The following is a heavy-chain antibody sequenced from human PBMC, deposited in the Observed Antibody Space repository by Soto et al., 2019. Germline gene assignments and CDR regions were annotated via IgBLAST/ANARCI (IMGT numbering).Heavy chain of an antibody. D-gene: IGHD6-25*01. CDR3: VRRPARNPIDT. CDR2: VKYDGNT. Sequence: SETLSLTCTVSGGSISGNGYFWGWVRQPPGRGMEWVASVKYDGNTYYNPSLKSRVTISGDTSKNQISLQLRFVTAADTAVYYCVRRPARNPIDTWGQGTLVTVSS. V-gene: IGHV4-39*01. J-gene: IGHJ5*02. CDR1: GGSISGNGYF.